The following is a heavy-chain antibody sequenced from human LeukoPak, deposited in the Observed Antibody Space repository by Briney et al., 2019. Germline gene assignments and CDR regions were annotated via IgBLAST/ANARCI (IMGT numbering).Heavy chain of an antibody. CDR3: TRAVAGHPD. CDR2: INHSGYT. V-gene: IGHV4-34*01. J-gene: IGHJ4*02. Sequence: PSETLSLTCAVSGVPFSNYYWSWVRQSPRQGLEWIGEINHSGYTNYNPSLKSRVTMSIDTSKNQFSLKLPSVTAADAGVYYCTRAVAGHPDWGQGTLVSVSS. CDR1: GVPFSNYY. D-gene: IGHD6-19*01.